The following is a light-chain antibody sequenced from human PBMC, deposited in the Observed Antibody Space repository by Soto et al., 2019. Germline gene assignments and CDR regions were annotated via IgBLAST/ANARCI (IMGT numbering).Light chain of an antibody. CDR3: HRRQSWPRT. J-gene: IGKJ1*01. CDR1: QAVNTR. CDR2: LTS. Sequence: EIFVTQSPTTLSSFLRDMGTPSRRASQAVNTRLAWYQHKPGQAPRLLIYLTSNRAAGIPARFSGSGSGTDFTLTISDVEPEDFAVYYCHRRQSWPRTFGQGTKVDIK. V-gene: IGKV3-11*01.